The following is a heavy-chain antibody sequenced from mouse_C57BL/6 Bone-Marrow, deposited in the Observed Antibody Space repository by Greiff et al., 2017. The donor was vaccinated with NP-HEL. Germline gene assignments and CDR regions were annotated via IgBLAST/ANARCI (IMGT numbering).Heavy chain of an antibody. Sequence: EVHLVESGGGLVKPGGSLKLSCAASGFTFSDYGMHWVRPAPEKGLEWVAYISSGSGTIYYAATVKGRFTISRDNAKNTLFLQMTSLRSEDTAMYYCARSTMITRGFAYWGQGTLVTVSA. J-gene: IGHJ3*01. CDR1: GFTFSDYG. D-gene: IGHD2-4*01. CDR2: ISSGSGTI. CDR3: ARSTMITRGFAY. V-gene: IGHV5-17*01.